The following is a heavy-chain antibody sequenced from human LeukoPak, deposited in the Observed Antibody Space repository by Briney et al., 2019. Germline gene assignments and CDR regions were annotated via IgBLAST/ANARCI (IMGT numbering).Heavy chain of an antibody. V-gene: IGHV1-69*13. D-gene: IGHD1-7*01. CDR3: AREVGGITGTTSKTNWFDP. Sequence: SVKVSCKASGGTFSSYAISWVRPAPGQGLEWMGGIIPIFGTANYAQKFQGRVTNTADESTSTAYMELSSLRSEDTAVYYCAREVGGITGTTSKTNWFDPWGQGTLVTVSS. J-gene: IGHJ5*02. CDR2: IIPIFGTA. CDR1: GGTFSSYA.